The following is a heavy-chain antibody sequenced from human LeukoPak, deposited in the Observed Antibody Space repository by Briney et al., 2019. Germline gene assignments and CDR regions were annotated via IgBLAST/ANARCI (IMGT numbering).Heavy chain of an antibody. J-gene: IGHJ4*02. CDR1: GYSISSGYY. CDR2: IYHSGST. D-gene: IGHD1-26*01. CDR3: ARGGSYDY. V-gene: IGHV4-38-2*02. Sequence: SETLSLTCTVSGYSISSGYYWGWIRQPPGKGLEWIGSIYHSGSTYCNPSLKSRVTISVDTSKNQFSLKLSSVTAADTAVYYCARGGSYDYWGQGTLVTVSS.